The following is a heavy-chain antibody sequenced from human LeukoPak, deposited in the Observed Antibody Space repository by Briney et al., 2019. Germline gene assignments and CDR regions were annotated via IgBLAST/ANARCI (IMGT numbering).Heavy chain of an antibody. CDR1: GFTFSSYA. V-gene: IGHV3-23*01. D-gene: IGHD3-10*01. J-gene: IGHJ4*02. CDR3: AKGDRSGSYSYFDY. Sequence: GGSLRLSCVASGFTFSSYAMSWVRQAPGKGLEWVSSISASGGNTYYADSVQGRFTISRANSKNTLYLQMNSLRAEDTVVFYCAKGDRSGSYSYFDYWGQGTLVTVSS. CDR2: ISASGGNT.